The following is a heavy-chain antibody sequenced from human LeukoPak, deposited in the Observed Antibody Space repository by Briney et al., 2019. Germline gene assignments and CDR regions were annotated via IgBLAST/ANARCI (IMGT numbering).Heavy chain of an antibody. Sequence: PSETLSLTCTVSGASISSSYWSWIRQPPGKGLEWIGYIYYSGTTNYNPSLKSRLTISVDTSKNQFSLKLSSVTAADTAVYYCARRGYCSGGTCLTFDLWGQGTLLTVSS. CDR2: IYYSGTT. V-gene: IGHV4-59*08. D-gene: IGHD2-15*01. CDR3: ARRGYCSGGTCLTFDL. J-gene: IGHJ4*02. CDR1: GASISSSY.